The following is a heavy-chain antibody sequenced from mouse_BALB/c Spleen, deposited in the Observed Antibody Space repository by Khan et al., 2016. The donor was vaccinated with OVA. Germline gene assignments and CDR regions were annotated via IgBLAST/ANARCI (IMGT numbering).Heavy chain of an antibody. CDR3: ARSPPVGDLWFAY. CDR1: GYSITSDYA. V-gene: IGHV3-2*02. CDR2: ISYSGST. D-gene: IGHD3-3*01. J-gene: IGHJ3*01. Sequence: EVQLQESGPGLVKPSQSLSLTCTVTGYSITSDYAWNWIRLFPGNKLEWMGYISYSGSTSYNPSLKSRISITRDTSKNQFFLQLNSVTTEDTATYYCARSPPVGDLWFAYWGQGTLVTVSA.